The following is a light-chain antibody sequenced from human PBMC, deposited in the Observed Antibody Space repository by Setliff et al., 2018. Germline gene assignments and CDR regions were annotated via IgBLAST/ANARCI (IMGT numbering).Light chain of an antibody. CDR3: SSYTSSSTYV. Sequence: QSALTQPASVSGSPGQSITISCTGSSSDVGGYNHVSWYQQHPGKAPKLMIYDVGKRPSGVSNRFSGSKSGNTASLTISGLQAEDEADYYCSSYTSSSTYVFGTGTKGTVL. CDR2: DVG. V-gene: IGLV2-14*01. J-gene: IGLJ1*01. CDR1: SSDVGGYNH.